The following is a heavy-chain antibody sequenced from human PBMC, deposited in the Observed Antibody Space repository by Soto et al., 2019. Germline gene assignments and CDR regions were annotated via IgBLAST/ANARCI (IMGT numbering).Heavy chain of an antibody. CDR3: AREYPNGSASYYNDAFDI. V-gene: IGHV4-31*03. CDR2: IYYSGGT. CDR1: GGSISSGGYY. J-gene: IGHJ3*02. D-gene: IGHD3-10*01. Sequence: PAETLSLTCTVSGGSISSGGYYWSWIRQHPGKGLEWIGYIYYSGGTYYNPSLKSRVSISVDTSQNQFSLKLSSVTAADTAVYYCAREYPNGSASYYNDAFDIWGQGTMVAVSS.